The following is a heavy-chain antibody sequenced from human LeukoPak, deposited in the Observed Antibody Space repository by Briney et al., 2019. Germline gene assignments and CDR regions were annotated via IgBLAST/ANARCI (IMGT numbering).Heavy chain of an antibody. Sequence: GASVKVSCKASGYSFTGYYIHWVRQAPGQGLEWMGWVNSNIGDTYYAQKFRGRLAITRDKSITTVHMELSSLRSNDTAVYYCARDVLGYDSSASDWGQGTRVTVSS. CDR3: ARDVLGYDSSASD. D-gene: IGHD3-22*01. CDR1: GYSFTGYY. J-gene: IGHJ4*02. CDR2: VNSNIGDT. V-gene: IGHV1-2*02.